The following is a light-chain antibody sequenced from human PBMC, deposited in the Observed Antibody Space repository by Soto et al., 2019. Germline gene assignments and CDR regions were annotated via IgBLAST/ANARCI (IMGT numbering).Light chain of an antibody. CDR2: DVN. CDR3: CSYAGSYTLV. V-gene: IGLV2-11*01. Sequence: QSVLTQPRSVSGSPGQSVTLSCTGTSSDVGGYHYVSWYQHHPGKAPKIIIYDVNKRPSGVPDRFCGSKCGNTASLTISGIQTEDEADYYCCSYAGSYTLVFGGGTKLTVL. J-gene: IGLJ2*01. CDR1: SSDVGGYHY.